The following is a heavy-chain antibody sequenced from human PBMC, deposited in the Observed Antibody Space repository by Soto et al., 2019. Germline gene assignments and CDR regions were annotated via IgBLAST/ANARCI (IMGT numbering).Heavy chain of an antibody. CDR1: GGSISSSSYY. J-gene: IGHJ3*02. Sequence: QLQLQESGPGLVKPSETLSLTCTVSGGSISSSSYYWGWLRQPPGKGLEWIGNVYYSGSTSYKPSLHSRATRSVDTSKNQFSRKLSSVTAADTAVYYCARHVNPWAQGAFDILGQGTRVTFSS. D-gene: IGHD7-27*01. V-gene: IGHV4-39*01. CDR2: VYYSGST. CDR3: ARHVNPWAQGAFDI.